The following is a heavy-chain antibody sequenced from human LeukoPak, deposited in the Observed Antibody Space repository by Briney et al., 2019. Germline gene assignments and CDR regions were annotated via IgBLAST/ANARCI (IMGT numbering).Heavy chain of an antibody. CDR1: GFAFSRPA. V-gene: IGHV3-23*01. J-gene: IGHJ4*02. CDR3: ATERITMIVVVTKGYFDY. Sequence: GGSLTLSCAASGFAFSRPAMHWLRQAPGKGLEWVSAISGSGGSTYYADSVKGRFTISRDNSKNTLYLQMNSLRAEDTAVYYCATERITMIVVVTKGYFDYWGQGTLVTVSS. D-gene: IGHD3-22*01. CDR2: ISGSGGST.